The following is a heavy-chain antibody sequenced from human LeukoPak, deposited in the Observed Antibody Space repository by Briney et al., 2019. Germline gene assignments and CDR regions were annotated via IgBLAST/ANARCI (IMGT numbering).Heavy chain of an antibody. Sequence: SETLSLTCTVSSGSISTSNYYWGWVRQPPGKALEWIGNIFYSGSTYYSPSLKSRVTISLDTSRNQFSLKLSSVTAADTAVYYCARGHSSGWYLGAFDYWGQGTLVTVSS. CDR3: ARGHSSGWYLGAFDY. CDR1: SGSISTSNYY. D-gene: IGHD6-19*01. CDR2: IFYSGST. J-gene: IGHJ4*02. V-gene: IGHV4-39*07.